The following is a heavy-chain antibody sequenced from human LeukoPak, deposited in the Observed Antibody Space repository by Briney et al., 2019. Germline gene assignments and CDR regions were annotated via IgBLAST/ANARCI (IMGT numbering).Heavy chain of an antibody. J-gene: IGHJ5*02. Sequence: SETLSLTCTVSGGSISSGSYYWSWIRQPAGKGLEWIGRIYASGSTNYNPSLKSRVTISVDTSKNQFSLKLSSVTAADTAVYYCARAGRYCSNTSCFDWIDPGGQGTLVTVSS. CDR1: GGSISSGSYY. CDR2: IYASGST. D-gene: IGHD2-2*01. CDR3: ARAGRYCSNTSCFDWIDP. V-gene: IGHV4-61*02.